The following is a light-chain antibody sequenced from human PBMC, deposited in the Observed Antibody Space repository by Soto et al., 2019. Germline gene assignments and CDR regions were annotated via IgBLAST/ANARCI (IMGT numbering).Light chain of an antibody. J-gene: IGKJ4*01. V-gene: IGKV3-15*01. Sequence: EIVMTQSPVTLSVSPGERVTLSCRASQSLATNLAWYQQKPGQTPRLVIYDISARASGIPGRFSGSGFGTDFPLTISSLQPEDAAVYYCQQYLDWPLTFGGGTKVEI. CDR3: QQYLDWPLT. CDR2: DIS. CDR1: QSLATN.